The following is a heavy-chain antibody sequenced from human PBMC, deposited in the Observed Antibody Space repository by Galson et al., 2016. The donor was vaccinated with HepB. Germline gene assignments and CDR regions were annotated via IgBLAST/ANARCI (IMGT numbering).Heavy chain of an antibody. CDR1: NGSIISSNW. V-gene: IGHV4-4*02. CDR3: AALVSSWSQLDY. J-gene: IGHJ4*02. Sequence: SETLSLTCAVSNGSIISSNWWNWVRQPPGKGLEWIGEIYHSGSTNYNPSLTSRVTISIDKSRNQFSLRLTSVTAADTAVYYWAALVSSWSQLDYWGQGLLVTVSS. D-gene: IGHD6-13*01. CDR2: IYHSGST.